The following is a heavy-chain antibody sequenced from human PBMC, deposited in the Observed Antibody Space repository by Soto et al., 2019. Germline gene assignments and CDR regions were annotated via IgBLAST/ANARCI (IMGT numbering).Heavy chain of an antibody. CDR2: IYSSGTT. D-gene: IGHD2-21*02. Sequence: ETLSLTCTVAGGSISGFYWSWVRQPAGKGLEWIGRIYSSGTTKYNPSLRNRVTMSVDTSTDQYSLNLASMTAADTAVYFCARGPFCGDDCYFDVWGQGTQVTVSS. CDR1: GGSISGFY. J-gene: IGHJ4*02. V-gene: IGHV4-4*07. CDR3: ARGPFCGDDCYFDV.